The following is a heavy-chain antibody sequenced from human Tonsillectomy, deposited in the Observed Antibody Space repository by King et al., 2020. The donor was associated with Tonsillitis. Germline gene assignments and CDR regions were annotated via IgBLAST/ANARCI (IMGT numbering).Heavy chain of an antibody. D-gene: IGHD7-27*01. CDR3: ARDSEANWGSWWYFDL. CDR2: IYYSGGT. Sequence: HVQLQESGPGLVKPSETLSLTCTVSGGSISSYYWSWIRQPPGKGLEWIGYIYYSGGTNYNPSLKSRVTISVDTSKNQFSLKLSSVTAADTAVYYCARDSEANWGSWWYFDLWGRGTLVTVSS. V-gene: IGHV4-59*01. CDR1: GGSISSYY. J-gene: IGHJ2*01.